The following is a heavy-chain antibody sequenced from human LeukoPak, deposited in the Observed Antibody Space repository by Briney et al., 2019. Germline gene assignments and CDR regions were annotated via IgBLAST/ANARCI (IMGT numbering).Heavy chain of an antibody. J-gene: IGHJ6*03. CDR3: TTPVGSWRPLLDYYYYMDV. Sequence: GGSLRLSCAASGFTFSNAWMSWVRQAPGKGLEWVGRIKSKTDGGTTDYAAPVKGRFTISGDDSKNTLYLQMNSLKTEDTAVYYCTTPVGSWRPLLDYYYYMDVWGKGTTVTISS. V-gene: IGHV3-15*01. CDR2: IKSKTDGGTT. CDR1: GFTFSNAW. D-gene: IGHD2-15*01.